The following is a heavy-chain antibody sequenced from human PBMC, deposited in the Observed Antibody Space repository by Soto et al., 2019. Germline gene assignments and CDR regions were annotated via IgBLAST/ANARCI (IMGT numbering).Heavy chain of an antibody. Sequence: QVQLVQSGAEVKKPGSSVKVSCKASGGGFNSYAFSWVRQAPGQGLEWMGALIPSFGTANYAQKFQGRVTITADESTTTVYTDLSSLPPDDTAMYFCARAGDCSGGSCYSFILDYWGQGTQVTVSA. V-gene: IGHV1-69*01. CDR1: GGGFNSYA. CDR3: ARAGDCSGGSCYSFILDY. CDR2: LIPSFGTA. D-gene: IGHD2-15*01. J-gene: IGHJ4*02.